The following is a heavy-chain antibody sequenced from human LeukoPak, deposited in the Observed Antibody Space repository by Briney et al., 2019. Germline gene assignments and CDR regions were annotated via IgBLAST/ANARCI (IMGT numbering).Heavy chain of an antibody. D-gene: IGHD5-12*01. CDR2: ISDSGGST. CDR1: RFTFSTYA. Sequence: PGGSLRLSCAASRFTFSTYAMSWVRQAPGKRLEWVSAISDSGGSTYYADSVRGRFTVSRDNSKNTLYLQMNSLRAEDTAVYYCAKDRYNDYEGGWFDPWGQGTLVTVSS. V-gene: IGHV3-23*01. CDR3: AKDRYNDYEGGWFDP. J-gene: IGHJ5*02.